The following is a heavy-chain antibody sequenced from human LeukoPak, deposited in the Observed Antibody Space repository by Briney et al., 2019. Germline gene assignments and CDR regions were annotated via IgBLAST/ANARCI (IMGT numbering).Heavy chain of an antibody. CDR1: GGSISSSSYY. CDR2: IYYSGST. J-gene: IGHJ3*02. CDR3: ARHMGTSGYYYGVSAFDT. V-gene: IGHV4-39*01. Sequence: SETLSLTCTVSGGSISSSSYYWGWIRQPPGKGLEWIGSIYYSGSTYYNPSLKSRVTKSVDTSKNQFSLKLSSVTAADTALYYCARHMGTSGYYYGVSAFDTWGQGTMVTVSS. D-gene: IGHD3-22*01.